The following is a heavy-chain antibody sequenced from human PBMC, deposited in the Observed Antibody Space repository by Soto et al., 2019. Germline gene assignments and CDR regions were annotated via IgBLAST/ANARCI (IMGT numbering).Heavy chain of an antibody. CDR1: GYSFTSYG. Sequence: ASVKVSCKASGYSFTSYGISWVRQAPGQGLEWMGWISAYNGNTNYAQKFQGRVTLTRDTSTSTVYMELSSLRSEDTAVYYCARDLRAGEDYWSQGTLVTVSS. J-gene: IGHJ4*02. D-gene: IGHD6-13*01. CDR3: ARDLRAGEDY. V-gene: IGHV1-18*01. CDR2: ISAYNGNT.